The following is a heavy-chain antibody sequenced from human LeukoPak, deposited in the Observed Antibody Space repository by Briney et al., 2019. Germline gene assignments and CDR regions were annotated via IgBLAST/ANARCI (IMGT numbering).Heavy chain of an antibody. CDR1: GGSISSGAYF. CDR3: ARSVRLLAPDNWFDP. Sequence: SETLSLTCTVSGGSISSGAYFWSWIRQHPGKGLEWIGFIYYSGTTYYNPSLKSRLTLSKDTSKNHFSLTLSSVTAADTAVYYCARSVRLLAPDNWFDPWGQGTLVTVSS. J-gene: IGHJ5*02. D-gene: IGHD2-21*02. V-gene: IGHV4-31*03. CDR2: IYYSGTT.